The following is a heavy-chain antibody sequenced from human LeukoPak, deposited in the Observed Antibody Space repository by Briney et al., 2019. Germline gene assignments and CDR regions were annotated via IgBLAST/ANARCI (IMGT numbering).Heavy chain of an antibody. Sequence: PGGSLRLSCAASEFTFSSYAMSWVRQAPGKGLEWVSIIGGSGGGTSYADSVKGRFTISRDNSKNTLYLQMNSLRVEDTAVYYCAKGQAYCGGECYSHRAMDVWGQGTTVTISS. V-gene: IGHV3-23*01. CDR1: EFTFSSYA. CDR2: IGGSGGGT. D-gene: IGHD2-21*01. CDR3: AKGQAYCGGECYSHRAMDV. J-gene: IGHJ6*02.